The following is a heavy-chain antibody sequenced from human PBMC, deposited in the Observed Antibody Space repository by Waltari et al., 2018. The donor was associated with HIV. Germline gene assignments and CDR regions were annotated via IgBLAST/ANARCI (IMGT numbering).Heavy chain of an antibody. D-gene: IGHD3-9*01. CDR1: GFTFSSYG. V-gene: IGHV3-33*01. J-gene: IGHJ4*02. CDR3: AVGGGPQSVLRYFDWSFDY. Sequence: QVQLVESGGGVVQPGRSLRLSCAASGFTFSSYGMHWVRQAPGKGLEGVAVIWYDGSNKYYADSVKGRFTISRDNSKNTLYLQMNSLRAEDTAVYYCAVGGGPQSVLRYFDWSFDYWGQGTLVTVSS. CDR2: IWYDGSNK.